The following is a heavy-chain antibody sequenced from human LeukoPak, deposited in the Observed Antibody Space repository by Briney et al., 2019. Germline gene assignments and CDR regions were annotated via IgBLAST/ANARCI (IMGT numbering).Heavy chain of an antibody. D-gene: IGHD1-26*01. CDR2: INPNSGGT. V-gene: IGHV1-2*02. CDR1: GYTFTGYY. J-gene: IGHJ4*02. Sequence: GASVKVSCKASGYTFTGYYMHWVRQAPGQGLEWMGWINPNSGGTNYAQKFQGRVTMTRDTSISTAYMELSRLRSDDTAIYYCANQYSKVGSTPDYWGQGTLVTVSS. CDR3: ANQYSKVGSTPDY.